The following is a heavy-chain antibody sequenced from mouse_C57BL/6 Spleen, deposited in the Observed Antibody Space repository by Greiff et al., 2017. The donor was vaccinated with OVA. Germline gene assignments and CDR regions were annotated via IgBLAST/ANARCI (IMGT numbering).Heavy chain of an antibody. Sequence: QVQLQQPGAELVKPGASVKMSCKASGYTFTSYWITWVKQRPGQGLEWIGDIHPGSGSTNYNEKFKSKATLTVDTSSSTAYMQLSSLTSEDSAVYYCARSYYGNPYYFDYWGQGTTLTVSS. CDR2: IHPGSGST. D-gene: IGHD2-1*01. CDR3: ARSYYGNPYYFDY. V-gene: IGHV1-55*01. CDR1: GYTFTSYW. J-gene: IGHJ2*01.